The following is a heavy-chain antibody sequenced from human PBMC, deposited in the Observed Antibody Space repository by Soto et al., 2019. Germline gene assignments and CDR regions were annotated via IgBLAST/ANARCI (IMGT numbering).Heavy chain of an antibody. Sequence: QVQLVESGGGVVQPGRSLRLSCAASGFTFSSYGMHWVRQAPGKGLEWVAVISYDGSNKYYADSVKGRFTISRDNSKNXLYLQMNSLRAEDTAVYYCAKDVDIVVVVAATPLDYWGQGTLVTVSS. J-gene: IGHJ4*02. CDR1: GFTFSSYG. D-gene: IGHD2-15*01. CDR3: AKDVDIVVVVAATPLDY. CDR2: ISYDGSNK. V-gene: IGHV3-30*18.